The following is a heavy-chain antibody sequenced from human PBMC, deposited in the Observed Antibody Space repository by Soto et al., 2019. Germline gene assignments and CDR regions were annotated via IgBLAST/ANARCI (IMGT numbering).Heavy chain of an antibody. CDR2: IYYSGST. V-gene: IGHV4-39*01. Sequence: QLQLQESGPGLVKPSETLSLTCTVSGGSISSSSYYWGWIRQPPGKGLEWIGSIYYSGSTYYNPALKSRVTISVDTSKNQFSLKLSSVTAADPAVYYCARQRGYYFDYWGQGTLVTVSS. CDR3: ARQRGYYFDY. J-gene: IGHJ4*02. CDR1: GGSISSSSYY.